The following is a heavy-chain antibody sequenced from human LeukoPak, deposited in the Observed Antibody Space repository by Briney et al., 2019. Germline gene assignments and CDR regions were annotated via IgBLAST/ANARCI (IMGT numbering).Heavy chain of an antibody. CDR1: GFTFSSYG. J-gene: IGHJ4*02. CDR3: AKAMTTVPTGVDY. D-gene: IGHD4-17*01. Sequence: PGGSLRLSCAASGFTFSSYGMHWVRQAPGKGLEWVAVISYDGSNKYYADSVKGRFTISRDNSKNTLYLQVNSLRAEDTAVYYCAKAMTTVPTGVDYWGQGTLVTVSS. CDR2: ISYDGSNK. V-gene: IGHV3-30*18.